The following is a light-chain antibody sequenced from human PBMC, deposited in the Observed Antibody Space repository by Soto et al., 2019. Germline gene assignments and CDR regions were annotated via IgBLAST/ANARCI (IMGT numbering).Light chain of an antibody. CDR3: HQYANSPQT. CDR1: QSVPKNY. J-gene: IGKJ1*01. V-gene: IGKV3-20*01. CDR2: GPS. Sequence: EIVLTQSPGTLSLSPGERATLSCRASQSVPKNYLAWYQQKPGQAPRLLIYGPSSRATGIPDRFSGSGSGTDFTLSISRLEPEDFAVYYCHQYANSPQTFGQGTKVEIK.